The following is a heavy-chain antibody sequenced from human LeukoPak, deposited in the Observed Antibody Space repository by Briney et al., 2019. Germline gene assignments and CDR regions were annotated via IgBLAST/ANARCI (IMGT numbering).Heavy chain of an antibody. CDR2: LYTGGET. Sequence: GGSLRLSCAASGFSVSNNYMIWVRQAPGKGLEWGSLLYTGGETNYADSVKGRFTISRDNSKNTVSLQMNSLRAEDTAVYYCARGFAPAYNFGVFDGWGQGTLVTVSS. J-gene: IGHJ4*02. CDR3: ARGFAPAYNFGVFDG. V-gene: IGHV3-53*01. CDR1: GFSVSNNY. D-gene: IGHD5-18*01.